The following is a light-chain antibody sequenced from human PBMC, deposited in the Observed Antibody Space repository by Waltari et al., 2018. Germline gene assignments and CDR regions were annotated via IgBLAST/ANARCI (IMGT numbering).Light chain of an antibody. Sequence: QSVLTQPPSESGTPGQRVIISCSGSRANIGGRYVYLYKHLPGAAPKLPINRNTQRPSGVPDRFSGSKSGTSASLAISGLRSEDEGDYFCATWDDTVGGPVFGGGTKLTVL. CDR2: RNT. J-gene: IGLJ2*01. CDR1: RANIGGRY. CDR3: ATWDDTVGGPV. V-gene: IGLV1-47*01.